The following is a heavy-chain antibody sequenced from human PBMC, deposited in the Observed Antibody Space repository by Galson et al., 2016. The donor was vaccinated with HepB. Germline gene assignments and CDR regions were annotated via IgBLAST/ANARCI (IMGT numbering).Heavy chain of an antibody. V-gene: IGHV3-23*01. D-gene: IGHD6-19*01. J-gene: IGHJ4*02. CDR1: GFTFHNFD. Sequence: SLRLSCAASGFTFHNFDMNGVRQAPGKGLEWISVISGGAFSKNYADSVKGRFAVSRDDSKNTLYLEMNNLRAEDTAVYYCAKGRLVHSSFRYYFDLWGQGTQVTVSS. CDR3: AKGRLVHSSFRYYFDL. CDR2: ISGGAFSK.